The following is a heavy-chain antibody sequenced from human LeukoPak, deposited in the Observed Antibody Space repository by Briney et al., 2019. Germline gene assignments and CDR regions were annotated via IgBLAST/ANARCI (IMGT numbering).Heavy chain of an antibody. CDR1: GGSISSYY. V-gene: IGHV4-59*08. D-gene: IGHD6-19*01. CDR2: IYYSGST. CDR3: ARHVRAVAGIGY. J-gene: IGHJ4*02. Sequence: PSETLSLTCTVSGGSISSYYWSWIRQPPGKGLEWIGYIYYSGSTNYNPSLKSRVTISVDTSKNQFSLKLSSVTAADTAVYYCARHVRAVAGIGYWGQGTLVTVSS.